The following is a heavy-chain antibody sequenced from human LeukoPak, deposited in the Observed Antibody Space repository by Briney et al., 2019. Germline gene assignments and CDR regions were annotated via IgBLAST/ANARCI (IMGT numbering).Heavy chain of an antibody. Sequence: AGSLTLSCAASGFTFDDYAMHWDRQAPGKGLEWVSLISGDGGSTYYADSVKGRFNIYRDNSKNSLYLQMHSLRTEDPALYYCAKGPKWAYYYDSSGYLPKDYWGQGTLVTVSS. CDR3: AKGPKWAYYYDSSGYLPKDY. D-gene: IGHD3-22*01. V-gene: IGHV3-43*02. CDR2: ISGDGGST. J-gene: IGHJ4*02. CDR1: GFTFDDYA.